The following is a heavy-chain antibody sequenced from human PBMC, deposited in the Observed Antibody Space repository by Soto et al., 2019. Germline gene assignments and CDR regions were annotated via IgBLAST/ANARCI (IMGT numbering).Heavy chain of an antibody. CDR1: GGSISSYY. Sequence: SDTLFLTCTVSGGSISSYYWSWIRQPPGKGLEWIGYIYYSGSTNYNPSLKSRVTISVDTSKNQFSLKLSSVTAADTAVYYCARESIAAENWFDPWGQGTLVTVSS. J-gene: IGHJ5*02. D-gene: IGHD6-6*01. CDR3: ARESIAAENWFDP. V-gene: IGHV4-59*01. CDR2: IYYSGST.